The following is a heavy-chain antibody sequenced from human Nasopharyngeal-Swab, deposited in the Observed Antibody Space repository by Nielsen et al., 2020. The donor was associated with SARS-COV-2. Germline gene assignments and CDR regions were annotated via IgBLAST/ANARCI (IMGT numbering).Heavy chain of an antibody. V-gene: IGHV3-21*01. D-gene: IGHD3-10*01. CDR3: AKGSRGMDV. CDR2: VSSTSTYI. Sequence: GESLKISCAASGFTFNTYSMNWVRQAPGKGLEWVSSVSSTSTYIYYADSVKGRFTISRDNAENSLYLQMNSLRAEDTAVYHCAKGSRGMDVWGKGTTVTVST. CDR1: GFTFNTYS. J-gene: IGHJ6*04.